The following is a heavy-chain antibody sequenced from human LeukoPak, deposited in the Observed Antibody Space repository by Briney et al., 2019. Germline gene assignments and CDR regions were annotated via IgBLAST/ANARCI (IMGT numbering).Heavy chain of an antibody. D-gene: IGHD3-9*01. V-gene: IGHV3-21*01. Sequence: GGSLRLSCAASGFTFSSYSMNWVRQAPGKGLEWVSSISSGSSYLYYADSLKGRFTISRDNAKNSLYLQMNSLRAEDTAVYYCARAGYFDWLLSPGDYWGQGALVTVSS. CDR1: GFTFSSYS. CDR3: ARAGYFDWLLSPGDY. CDR2: ISSGSSYL. J-gene: IGHJ4*02.